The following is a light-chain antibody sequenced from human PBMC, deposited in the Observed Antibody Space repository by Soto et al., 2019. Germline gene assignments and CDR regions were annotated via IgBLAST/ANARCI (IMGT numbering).Light chain of an antibody. Sequence: EIVMTQSPATLAVSPGDTATLSCRASQSLGGNLAWYQQKPGQAPRLLIFRASSRATGVPAGFSASASGTEFTLTISGLQSDDFAVYYCQQYNNWPPWTFGPGTKVEIK. V-gene: IGKV3-15*01. CDR1: QSLGGN. J-gene: IGKJ1*01. CDR2: RAS. CDR3: QQYNNWPPWT.